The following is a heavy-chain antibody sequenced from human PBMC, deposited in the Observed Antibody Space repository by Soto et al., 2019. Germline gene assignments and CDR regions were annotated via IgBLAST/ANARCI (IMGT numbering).Heavy chain of an antibody. V-gene: IGHV1-69*13. J-gene: IGHJ4*02. CDR3: AREGVNDYGGNSGIDY. CDR2: IIPIFGTA. D-gene: IGHD4-17*01. CDR1: GGAFSSYA. Sequence: SVKVSCKASGGAFSSYAISWVRQAPGQGLEWMGGIIPIFGTANYAQKFQGRVTITADESTSTAYMELSSLRSEDTAVYYCAREGVNDYGGNSGIDYWGQGTLVTVSS.